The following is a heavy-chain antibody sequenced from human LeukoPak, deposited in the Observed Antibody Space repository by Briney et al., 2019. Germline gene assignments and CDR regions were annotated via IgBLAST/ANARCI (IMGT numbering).Heavy chain of an antibody. D-gene: IGHD3-9*01. CDR3: ARDQQYDILTGTYYYYGMDV. CDR2: INPNSGGT. V-gene: IGHV1-2*02. J-gene: IGHJ6*02. Sequence: ASVKVSCMASGYTFTGYYMHWVRQAPGQGLEWMGWINPNSGGTNYAQKFQGRVTMTRDTSISTAYMELSRLRSDDTAVYYCARDQQYDILTGTYYYYGMDVWGQGTTVTVSS. CDR1: GYTFTGYY.